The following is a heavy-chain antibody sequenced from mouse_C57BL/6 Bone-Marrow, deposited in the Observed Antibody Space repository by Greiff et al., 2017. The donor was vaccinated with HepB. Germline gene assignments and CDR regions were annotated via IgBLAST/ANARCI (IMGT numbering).Heavy chain of an antibody. CDR3: ARDADLLRYFDV. J-gene: IGHJ1*03. V-gene: IGHV5-4*01. Sequence: EVQLVESGGGLVKPGGSLKLSCAASGFTFSSYAMSWVRQTPEKSLEWVATISDGGSYTYYPDNVKGRFTISRDNAKNNLYLQMSHLKSEDTAMYYCARDADLLRYFDVWGTGTTVTVSS. CDR1: GFTFSSYA. CDR2: ISDGGSYT.